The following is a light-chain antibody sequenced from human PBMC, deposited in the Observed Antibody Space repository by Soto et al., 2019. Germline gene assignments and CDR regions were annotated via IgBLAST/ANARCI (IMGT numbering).Light chain of an antibody. CDR2: DVN. J-gene: IGLJ1*01. CDR3: SSYTSSSTEV. CDR1: SSDVGGYNY. Sequence: QSALTQPASVSGSPGQSITISCTGTSSDVGGYNYVSWYQHHPGKAPKLLIYDVNSRPSGVSDRFSGSKSGNTASLTSSGLQAEDEADYYCSSYTSSSTEVFGTGTKLTVL. V-gene: IGLV2-14*03.